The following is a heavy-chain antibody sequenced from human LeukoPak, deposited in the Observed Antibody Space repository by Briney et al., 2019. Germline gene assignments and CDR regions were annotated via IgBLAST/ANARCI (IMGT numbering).Heavy chain of an antibody. CDR2: INHSGST. D-gene: IGHD4-11*01. Sequence: GSLRLSCVASGFTFNNVWMSWIRQPPGKGLEWIGEINHSGSTNYNPSLKSRVTISVDTSKNQFSLKLSSVTAADTAVYYCARGHRGGYSKGWFDPWGQGTLVTVSS. CDR3: ARGHRGGYSKGWFDP. V-gene: IGHV4-34*01. J-gene: IGHJ5*02. CDR1: GFTFNNVW.